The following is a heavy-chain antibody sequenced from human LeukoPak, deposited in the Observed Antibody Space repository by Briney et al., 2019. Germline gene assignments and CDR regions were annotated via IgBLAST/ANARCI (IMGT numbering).Heavy chain of an antibody. CDR1: GGSFSGYY. D-gene: IGHD3-22*01. J-gene: IGHJ3*02. CDR3: ARHPLLTWVVVVNNAFDI. Sequence: SETLSLTCAVCGGSFSGYYWSWIRQPPGKGLEWIGEINHSGSTNYNPSLKSRVTISVDTSKNQFSLKLSSVTAADTAVYYCARHPLLTWVVVVNNAFDIWGQGTMVTVSS. V-gene: IGHV4-34*01. CDR2: INHSGST.